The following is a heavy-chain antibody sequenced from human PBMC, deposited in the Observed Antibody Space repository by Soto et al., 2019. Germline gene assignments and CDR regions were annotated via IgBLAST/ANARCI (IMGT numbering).Heavy chain of an antibody. CDR3: ARDVVVVTPIVYYYGMDV. CDR1: GYTFTSYA. V-gene: IGHV1-3*01. Sequence: ASMKVSCKASGYTFTSYAMHWVRQAPGQRLEWMGWINAGNGNTKYSQKFQGRVTITRDTSASTAYMELSSLRSEDTAVYYCARDVVVVTPIVYYYGMDVWGQGTTVTVSS. J-gene: IGHJ6*02. D-gene: IGHD2-21*02. CDR2: INAGNGNT.